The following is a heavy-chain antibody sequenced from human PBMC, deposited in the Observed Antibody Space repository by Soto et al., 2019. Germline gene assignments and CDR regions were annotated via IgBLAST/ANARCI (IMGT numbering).Heavy chain of an antibody. V-gene: IGHV1-69*06. CDR3: AREPGSSSSGLWAFDF. Sequence: SVKVSCKASGGTFSSYAISWVRQAPGQGLEWMGGIIPIFGTANYAQKFQGRVTITADKSTSTAYMELSSLRSEDTAVYYCAREPGSSSSGLWAFDFWGQGTLVTVSS. D-gene: IGHD6-6*01. CDR2: IIPIFGTA. J-gene: IGHJ5*01. CDR1: GGTFSSYA.